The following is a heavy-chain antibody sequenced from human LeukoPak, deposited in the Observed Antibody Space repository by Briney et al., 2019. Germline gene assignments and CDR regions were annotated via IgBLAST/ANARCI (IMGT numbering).Heavy chain of an antibody. Sequence: PGGSLRLSCAASGFTFDDYAMHWVRQAPGKGLEWVSGIGSNSGSIAYADSVKGRFTISRNNAKNSLYLQMNSLRAEDTAVYYCAKEADTIIVLRRYLDYWGQGTLVTVSS. D-gene: IGHD3-22*01. CDR3: AKEADTIIVLRRYLDY. CDR2: IGSNSGSI. V-gene: IGHV3-9*01. J-gene: IGHJ4*02. CDR1: GFTFDDYA.